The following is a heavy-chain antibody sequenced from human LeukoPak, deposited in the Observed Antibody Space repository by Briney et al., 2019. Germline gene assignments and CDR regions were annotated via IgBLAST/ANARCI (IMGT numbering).Heavy chain of an antibody. D-gene: IGHD3-3*01. Sequence: SETLSLTCTVSGGSISSYYWSWIRQPPGKGLEWIGYIYYSGSTNYNPSLKSRVIISVDTSKNHFSLKLSSVTAADTAVYYCARDLRGEYYDFWSGMNYYYYYMDVWGKGTTVTVSS. CDR3: ARDLRGEYYDFWSGMNYYYYYMDV. CDR2: IYYSGST. CDR1: GGSISSYY. V-gene: IGHV4-59*01. J-gene: IGHJ6*03.